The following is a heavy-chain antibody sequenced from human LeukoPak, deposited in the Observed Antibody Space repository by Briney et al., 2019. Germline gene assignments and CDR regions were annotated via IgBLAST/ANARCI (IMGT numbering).Heavy chain of an antibody. J-gene: IGHJ3*02. CDR2: IRSTANGYAT. Sequence: AGGSLRLSCAASGFTFSRCSMSWVRQASGKGLEWVGRIRSTANGYATAYAASVKGRFTISRDDSKNTAYLQMDSLKTEDTAVYYCARDYRQWLRSDDAFDIWGQGTMVTVSS. D-gene: IGHD5-12*01. CDR3: ARDYRQWLRSDDAFDI. V-gene: IGHV3-73*01. CDR1: GFTFSRCS.